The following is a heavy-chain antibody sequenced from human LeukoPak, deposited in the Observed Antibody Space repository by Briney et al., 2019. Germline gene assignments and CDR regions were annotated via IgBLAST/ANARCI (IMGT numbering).Heavy chain of an antibody. V-gene: IGHV3-30*18. D-gene: IGHD3-3*01. CDR1: GFTFSSYG. J-gene: IGHJ4*02. CDR2: ISYDGSNK. CDR3: AKDRLVRVTIFGVAMGGDY. Sequence: GGSLRLSCAASGFTFSSYGMHWVRQAPGKGLEWVAVISYDGSNKYYADSVKGRFTISRDNSKNTLYLQMNSLRAEDTAVYYCAKDRLVRVTIFGVAMGGDYWGQGTLVTVSS.